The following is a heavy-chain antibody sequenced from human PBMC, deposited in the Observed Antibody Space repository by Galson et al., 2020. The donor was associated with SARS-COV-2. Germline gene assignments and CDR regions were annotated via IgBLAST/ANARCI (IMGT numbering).Heavy chain of an antibody. V-gene: IGHV4-59*01. D-gene: IGHD3-10*01. CDR2: IYYSGST. CDR3: ARHYASGRPAFDS. Sequence: SETLSLTCTVSGGSISDYYWRWIRQPPGKGLEWIGYIYYSGSTNYNPSLKSRVTISVDTSKNQFSLKLRSVTAADTAVYYCARHYASGRPAFDSWGQGTLVTVSS. J-gene: IGHJ4*02. CDR1: GGSISDYY.